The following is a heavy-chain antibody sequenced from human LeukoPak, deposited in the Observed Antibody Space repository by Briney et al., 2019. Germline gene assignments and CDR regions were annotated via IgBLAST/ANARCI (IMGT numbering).Heavy chain of an antibody. CDR1: GFTVSSNY. CDR2: IKPDGSSI. V-gene: IGHV3-74*01. Sequence: GGSLRLSCAASGFTVSSNYMSWVRQAPGKGLVWVSRIKPDGSSISYADSVKGRFTISRDNAKNTLYLQMNTLRAEDTAVYYCATLYGGSTDYWGQGTLITVSS. J-gene: IGHJ4*02. CDR3: ATLYGGSTDY. D-gene: IGHD5-12*01.